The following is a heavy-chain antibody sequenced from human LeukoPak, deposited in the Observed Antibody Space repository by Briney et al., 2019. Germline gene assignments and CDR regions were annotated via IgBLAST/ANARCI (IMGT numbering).Heavy chain of an antibody. CDR3: ARDYDILTGYSGHWFDP. CDR1: GYTFTSYG. D-gene: IGHD3-9*01. V-gene: IGHV1-18*01. J-gene: IGHJ5*02. CDR2: ISAYNGNT. Sequence: ASVKVSFKASGYTFTSYGISWVRQAPGQGLEWMGWISAYNGNTNYAQKLQGRVTMTTDTSTSTAYMELRSLRSDDTAVYYCARDYDILTGYSGHWFDPWGQGTLVTVSS.